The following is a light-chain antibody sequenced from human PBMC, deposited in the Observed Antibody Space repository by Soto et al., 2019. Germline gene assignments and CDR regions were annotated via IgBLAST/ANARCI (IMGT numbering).Light chain of an antibody. V-gene: IGLV2-14*01. CDR2: EVS. CDR3: SSYTNINTRACV. Sequence: QSALTQPASASGSPGQSITISCTGTSSDVGGYNYVSWYQQHPGKAPKLMIYEVSNRPSGVSNRFSGSKSGNTASLAISGLQAEDEAEYYCSSYTNINTRACVFGTGTKVTVL. CDR1: SSDVGGYNY. J-gene: IGLJ1*01.